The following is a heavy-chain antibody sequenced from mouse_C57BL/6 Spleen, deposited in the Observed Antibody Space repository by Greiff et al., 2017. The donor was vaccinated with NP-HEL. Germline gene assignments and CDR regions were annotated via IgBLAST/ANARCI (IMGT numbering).Heavy chain of an antibody. V-gene: IGHV5-6*01. J-gene: IGHJ2*01. D-gene: IGHD1-3*01. CDR1: GFTFSSYG. CDR2: ISSGGSYT. Sequence: EVQGVESGGDLVKPGGSLKLSCAASGFTFSSYGMSWVRQTPDKRLEWVATISSGGSYTYYPDSVKGRFTISRDNAKNTLYLQMSSLKSEDTAMYYCARHVGSSYYFDYWGQVTTLTVSS. CDR3: ARHVGSSYYFDY.